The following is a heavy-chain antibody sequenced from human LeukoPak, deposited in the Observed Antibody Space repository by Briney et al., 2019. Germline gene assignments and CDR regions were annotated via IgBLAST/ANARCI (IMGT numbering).Heavy chain of an antibody. Sequence: SVKVSCKASGGTFPTYTISWVRQAPGQGLEWMGGIIPSLRTANYAQKFQGRVTITADESTSTAYMELSSLRSEDTAVYYCARDRPYTGGWRGFDYWGQGTLVTVSS. V-gene: IGHV1-69*16. CDR2: IIPSLRTA. CDR3: ARDRPYTGGWRGFDY. J-gene: IGHJ4*02. CDR1: GGTFPTYT. D-gene: IGHD6-19*01.